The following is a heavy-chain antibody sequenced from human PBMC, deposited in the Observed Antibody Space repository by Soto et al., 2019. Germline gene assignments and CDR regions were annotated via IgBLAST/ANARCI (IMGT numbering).Heavy chain of an antibody. D-gene: IGHD2-15*01. Sequence: GGSLRLSCEASGFTLSDYHMSWIRQAPGKGLEWVSSISSSSSYIYYADSVKGRFTISRDNAKNSLYLQMNSLRAEDTAVYYCARDRLKWDKLGYCSGGSCNAGGYWGQGTLVTVS. J-gene: IGHJ4*02. CDR3: ARDRLKWDKLGYCSGGSCNAGGY. V-gene: IGHV3-11*06. CDR2: ISSSSSYI. CDR1: GFTLSDYH.